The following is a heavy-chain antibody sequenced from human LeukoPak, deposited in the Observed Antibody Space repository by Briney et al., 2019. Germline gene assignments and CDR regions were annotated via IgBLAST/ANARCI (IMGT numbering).Heavy chain of an antibody. D-gene: IGHD4-17*01. CDR1: GFTFSSYG. CDR2: ISYDGSNK. Sequence: GRSLRLSCAASGFTFSSYGMHWVRQAPGKGLEWEAVISYDGSNKYYADSVKGRFTISRDNSKNTLYLQMNSLRAEDTAVYYCAKGASYGGDYYYMDVWGKGTTVTVSS. J-gene: IGHJ6*03. CDR3: AKGASYGGDYYYMDV. V-gene: IGHV3-30*18.